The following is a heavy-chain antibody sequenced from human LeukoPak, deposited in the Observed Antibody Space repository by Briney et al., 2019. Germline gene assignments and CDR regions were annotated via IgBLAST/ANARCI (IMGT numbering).Heavy chain of an antibody. Sequence: PSETLSLTCTVSGASISSYFWHWIRQPAGKGLEWVGRIYASGSTNYNPSLKSRVTISVDTSKNQFSLKLSSVTAADTAVYYCARDREVGYYDILTGYRYYYGMDVWGQGTTVTVSS. CDR3: ARDREVGYYDILTGYRYYYGMDV. CDR1: GASISSYF. V-gene: IGHV4-4*07. D-gene: IGHD3-9*01. CDR2: IYASGST. J-gene: IGHJ6*02.